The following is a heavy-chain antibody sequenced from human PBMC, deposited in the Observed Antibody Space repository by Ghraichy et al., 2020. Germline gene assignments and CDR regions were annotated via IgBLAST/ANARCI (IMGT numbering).Heavy chain of an antibody. CDR1: GGSISSSSYY. J-gene: IGHJ5*02. V-gene: IGHV4-39*07. CDR3: ARDNRVEWLLRGPSWFDP. CDR2: IYYSGST. D-gene: IGHD3-3*01. Sequence: SETLSLTCTVSGGSISSSSYYWGWIRQPPGKGLEWIGSIYYSGSTYYNPSLKSRVTISVDTSKNQFSLKLSSVTAADTAVYYCARDNRVEWLLRGPSWFDPWGQGTLVTVSS.